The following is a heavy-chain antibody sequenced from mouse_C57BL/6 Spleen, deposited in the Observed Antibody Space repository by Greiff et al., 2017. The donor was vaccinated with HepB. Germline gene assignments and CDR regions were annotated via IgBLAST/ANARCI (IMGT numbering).Heavy chain of an antibody. Sequence: QVQLKESGAELAKPGASVKLSCKASGYTFTSYWMHWVKQRPGQGLEWIGYINPSSGYTKYNQKFKDKATLTADKSSSTAYMQLSSLTYEDSAVYYCASSTGRLDFDVWGTGTTVTVSS. CDR2: INPSSGYT. CDR1: GYTFTSYW. D-gene: IGHD3-3*01. CDR3: ASSTGRLDFDV. V-gene: IGHV1-7*01. J-gene: IGHJ1*03.